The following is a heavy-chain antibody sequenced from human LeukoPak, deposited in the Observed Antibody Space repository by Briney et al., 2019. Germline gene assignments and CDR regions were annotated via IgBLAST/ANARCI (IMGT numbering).Heavy chain of an antibody. Sequence: GGSLRLSCAASRFAFSNYWMSWVRQAPGKGLEWVANIKQDGGEKYYVDSVKGRFTISRDNAKNSLYLQMNSLRAEDTAVYYCARDGYYDYVWGSYRACEYWGQGTLVTVSS. V-gene: IGHV3-7*01. D-gene: IGHD3-16*02. J-gene: IGHJ4*02. CDR3: ARDGYYDYVWGSYRACEY. CDR2: IKQDGGEK. CDR1: RFAFSNYW.